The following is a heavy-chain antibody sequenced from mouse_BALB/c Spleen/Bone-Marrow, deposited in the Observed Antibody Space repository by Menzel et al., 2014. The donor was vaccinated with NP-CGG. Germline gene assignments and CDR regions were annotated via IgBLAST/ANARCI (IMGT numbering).Heavy chain of an antibody. CDR3: ARDVPLYDVGYFDY. J-gene: IGHJ2*01. CDR1: GFTFSSFG. V-gene: IGHV5-17*02. Sequence: GFTFSSFGMHWVRQAPEKGLEWVAYISSGSSTIYYADTVKGRFTISRDNPKNTLFLQMTSLRSEDTAMYYCARDVPLYDVGYFDYWGQGTTLTVSS. D-gene: IGHD2-14*01. CDR2: ISSGSSTI.